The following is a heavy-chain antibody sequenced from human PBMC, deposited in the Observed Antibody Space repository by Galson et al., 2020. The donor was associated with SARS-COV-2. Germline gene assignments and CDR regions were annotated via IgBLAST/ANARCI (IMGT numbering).Heavy chain of an antibody. D-gene: IGHD4-17*01. CDR2: ISHSGGT. Sequence: SETLSLTSAVSGTSISSGPYSWNWIRQPPGKGLEWIGYISHSGGTYYNPSLKSRVTISGDRSTNQFSLRLSSVTAADTAVYYCARLHYGEYAPDAFNIWGPGTMVTVAS. CDR3: ARLHYGEYAPDAFNI. V-gene: IGHV4-30-2*01. CDR1: GTSISSGPYS. J-gene: IGHJ3*02.